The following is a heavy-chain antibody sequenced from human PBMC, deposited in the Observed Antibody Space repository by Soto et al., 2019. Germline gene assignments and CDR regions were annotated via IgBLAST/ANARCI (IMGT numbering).Heavy chain of an antibody. CDR2: ISSNGGST. V-gene: IGHV3-64*01. D-gene: IGHD2-2*01. CDR1: GFTFSSYA. CDR3: ARGTLRYCSSTSCFPFDY. J-gene: IGHJ4*02. Sequence: EVQLVESGGGLVQPGGSLRLSCAASGFTFSSYAMHWVRQAPGKGLEYVSAISSNGGSTYYANSVKGRFTISRDNSKNTLYLQMGCRRAEVMAVYYCARGTLRYCSSTSCFPFDYWGQGTLVIVSS.